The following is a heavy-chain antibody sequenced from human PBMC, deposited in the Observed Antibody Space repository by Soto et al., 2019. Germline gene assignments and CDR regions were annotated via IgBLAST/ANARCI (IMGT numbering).Heavy chain of an antibody. CDR3: ARALGAPADY. V-gene: IGHV4-34*01. CDR1: GGSFSGYY. Sequence: SETLSLTCAVYGGSFSGYYWSWIRQPPGKGLEWIGEINHSGSTNYNPSLKSRVTISVDTSKNQFSLKLSSVTAADTAVYYCARALGAPADYWGQGTLVTVSS. J-gene: IGHJ4*02. CDR2: INHSGST. D-gene: IGHD1-26*01.